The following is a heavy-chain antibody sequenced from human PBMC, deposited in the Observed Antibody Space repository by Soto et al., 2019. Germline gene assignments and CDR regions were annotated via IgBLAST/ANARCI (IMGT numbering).Heavy chain of an antibody. J-gene: IGHJ6*02. CDR3: ARGQYDYGSGSYSDV. Sequence: QVQLQQWGAGLLKPSETLSLTCAVYGGSFSGYYWSWILQPPGKGLEWIGEINHSGSTNYNPSLKSRVTISVDTSKSQFSLKLSSVTAADTAVYYCARGQYDYGSGSYSDVWGQGTTVTVSS. CDR2: INHSGST. V-gene: IGHV4-34*01. CDR1: GGSFSGYY. D-gene: IGHD3-10*01.